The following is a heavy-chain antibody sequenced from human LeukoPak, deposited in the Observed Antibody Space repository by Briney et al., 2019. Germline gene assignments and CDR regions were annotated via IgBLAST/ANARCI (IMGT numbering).Heavy chain of an antibody. V-gene: IGHV3-49*04. CDR2: IRSKADGGTT. CDR3: TRGRVATIAGADY. J-gene: IGHJ4*02. Sequence: PGGSLRPSCAASGFAFSSYAMSWVRQAQGKGLEWVGFIRSKADGGTTEYAASVKGRFSISRDDSKSIAYLQMNSLKTEDTAVYYCTRGRVATIAGADYWGQGTLVTVSS. CDR1: GFAFSSYA. D-gene: IGHD5-24*01.